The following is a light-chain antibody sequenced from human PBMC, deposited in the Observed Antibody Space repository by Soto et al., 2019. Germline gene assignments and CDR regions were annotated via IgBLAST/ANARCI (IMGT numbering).Light chain of an antibody. J-gene: IGKJ1*01. V-gene: IGKV1-5*01. CDR1: QSISSR. CDR2: DAS. Sequence: DIQMTQSPSTLYASVGDRVTITCRASQSISSRLAWYQQKPGKAPKLLIYDASSLESGVPSRFSGSGSGTEFTLTISSLQPDDFATYYCQQYNSYWTFGQGTKVEIK. CDR3: QQYNSYWT.